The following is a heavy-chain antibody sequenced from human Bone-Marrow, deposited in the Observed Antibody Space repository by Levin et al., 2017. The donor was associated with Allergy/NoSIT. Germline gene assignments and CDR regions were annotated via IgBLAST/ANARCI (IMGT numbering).Heavy chain of an antibody. D-gene: IGHD2-15*01. CDR1: GGTFSSYA. V-gene: IGHV1-69*13. CDR2: IIPIFGTA. CDR3: ARDGRYCSGGSCYDEGYYYGMDV. J-gene: IGHJ6*02. Sequence: ASVKVSCKASGGTFSSYAISWVRQAPGQGLEWMGGIIPIFGTANYAQKFQGRVTITADESTSTAYMELSSLRSEDTAVYYCARDGRYCSGGSCYDEGYYYGMDVWGQGTTVTVSS.